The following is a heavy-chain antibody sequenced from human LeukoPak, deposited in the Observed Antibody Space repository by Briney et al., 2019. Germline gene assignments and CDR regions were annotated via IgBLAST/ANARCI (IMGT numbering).Heavy chain of an antibody. Sequence: LGGPLRLSCAASGFTLSTYAMHWVRQAPGKGLEWVAGVSYDGTHIYYADSVKGRFTISRDSSKNTLYLQMNSLRTEDTAVYYCARGTGAQSGYDFLFDYWGQGTLVTVSS. CDR3: ARGTGAQSGYDFLFDY. V-gene: IGHV3-30-3*01. CDR2: VSYDGTHI. CDR1: GFTLSTYA. D-gene: IGHD5-12*01. J-gene: IGHJ4*02.